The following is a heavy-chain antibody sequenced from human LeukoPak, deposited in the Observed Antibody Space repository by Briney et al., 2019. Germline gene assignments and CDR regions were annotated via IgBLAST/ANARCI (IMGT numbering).Heavy chain of an antibody. Sequence: ASVKVSCKASGYIFTSYGISWVRQAPGQGLEWMGWISVYNGNTNYPQRLQGRVTMTTDTSTTTAYMELRSLRSDDTAVYYCARYINGYYYESRGYYPTDLWGQGTLVTVSS. CDR3: ARYINGYYYESRGYYPTDL. D-gene: IGHD3-22*01. CDR1: GYIFTSYG. V-gene: IGHV1-18*01. J-gene: IGHJ5*02. CDR2: ISVYNGNT.